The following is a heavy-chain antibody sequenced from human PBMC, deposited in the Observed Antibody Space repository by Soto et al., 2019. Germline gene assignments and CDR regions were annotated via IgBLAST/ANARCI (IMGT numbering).Heavy chain of an antibody. J-gene: IGHJ6*02. Sequence: QVQLVESGGGVVQPGRSLRLSCVASGFTFSSYAMHWVRQAPGKGLEWVAVTSYDGSNEYYTDSVKGRFTISRDNSKNTLYLQMNSMRPEDTAVYYCGRDRAITIFGVVSRHDYGMDVWGQGTTVTVSS. CDR2: TSYDGSNE. CDR3: GRDRAITIFGVVSRHDYGMDV. CDR1: GFTFSSYA. V-gene: IGHV3-30-3*01. D-gene: IGHD3-3*01.